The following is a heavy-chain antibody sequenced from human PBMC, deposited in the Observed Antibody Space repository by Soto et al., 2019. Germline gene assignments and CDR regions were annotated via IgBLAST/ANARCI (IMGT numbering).Heavy chain of an antibody. Sequence: QVQLVESGGGVVQPGRSLRLSCAASGFTFSSYGMHWVRQAPGKGLEWVAVISYDGSNKYYADSVKGRFTISRDNSKNKLYLQMNSLRAEDTAVYYCAKDIERGRGGGCGLEYVVYYYGMDVWGQGTTVTVSS. CDR3: AKDIERGRGGGCGLEYVVYYYGMDV. J-gene: IGHJ6*02. CDR2: ISYDGSNK. CDR1: GFTFSSYG. D-gene: IGHD2-15*01. V-gene: IGHV3-30*18.